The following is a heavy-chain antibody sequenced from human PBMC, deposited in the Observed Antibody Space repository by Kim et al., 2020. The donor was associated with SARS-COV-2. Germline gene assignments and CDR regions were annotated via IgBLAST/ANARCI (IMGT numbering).Heavy chain of an antibody. V-gene: IGHV4-34*01. D-gene: IGHD2-2*01. J-gene: IGHJ6*02. Sequence: SETLSLTCAVYGGSFSGYYWSWIRQPPGKGLEWVGEINHSGSTNYNPSLKSRVTISVDTSKNQFSLKLSPVTAADTAVYYWARCPWGTYCSSTSCYGYGGAYYYDGMDVWGQGTTVTVSS. CDR3: ARCPWGTYCSSTSCYGYGGAYYYDGMDV. CDR2: INHSGST. CDR1: GGSFSGYY.